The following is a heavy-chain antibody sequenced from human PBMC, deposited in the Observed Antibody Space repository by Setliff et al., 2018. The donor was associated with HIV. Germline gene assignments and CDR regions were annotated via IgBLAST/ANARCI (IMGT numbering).Heavy chain of an antibody. CDR3: SINSPLSS. V-gene: IGHV3-15*01. J-gene: IGHJ4*02. CDR2: IKNRPAGGTT. CDR1: GFTFSDVW. Sequence: PGGSLRLSCAASGFTFSDVWVNWVRQAPGRGLEWVGRIKNRPAGGTTEYAAPVKGRFTISRDDSKNMAYLQMNSLNIEDTALYFCSINSPLSSWGQGTLVTVSS. D-gene: IGHD6-6*01.